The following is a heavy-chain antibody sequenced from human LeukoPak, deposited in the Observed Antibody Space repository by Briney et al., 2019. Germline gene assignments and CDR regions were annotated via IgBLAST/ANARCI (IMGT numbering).Heavy chain of an antibody. J-gene: IGHJ4*02. CDR2: ITSKTDGGTT. D-gene: IGHD2-21*02. Sequence: PGGSLRLSCAASGFTFSNAWMSWVRQAPGKGLEWVGRITSKTDGGTTDYAAPVKGRFTISRDDSKNTLYLQMNSLKTEDTAVYYCTTGDIVVVTAAFDYWGQGTLFTVSS. CDR3: TTGDIVVVTAAFDY. CDR1: GFTFSNAW. V-gene: IGHV3-15*01.